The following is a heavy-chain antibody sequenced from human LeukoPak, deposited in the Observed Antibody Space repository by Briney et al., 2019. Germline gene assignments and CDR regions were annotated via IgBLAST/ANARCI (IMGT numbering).Heavy chain of an antibody. CDR2: IYYSGST. J-gene: IGHJ5*02. Sequence: SETLSLTCTVSGGSISSYYWSWIRQPPGKGLEWIGYIYYSGSTNYNPSLKSRVTISVDTSKNQFSLKLSSVTAADTAVYYCARDRGLHSSGPTNWFDPWGQGTLVTVSS. V-gene: IGHV4-59*01. CDR3: ARDRGLHSSGPTNWFDP. CDR1: GGSISSYY. D-gene: IGHD6-19*01.